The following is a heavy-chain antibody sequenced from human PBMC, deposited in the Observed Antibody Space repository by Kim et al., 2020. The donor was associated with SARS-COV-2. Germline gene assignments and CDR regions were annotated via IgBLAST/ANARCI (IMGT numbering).Heavy chain of an antibody. D-gene: IGHD6-19*01. CDR3: ARGVEDGIAVAGDNWFDP. J-gene: IGHJ5*02. Sequence: SETLSLTCAVYGGSFSGYYWSWIRQPPGKGLEWIGEINHSGSTNYNPSLKSRVTISVDTSKNQFSLKLSSVTAADTAVYYCARGVEDGIAVAGDNWFDPWGQGTLVTVSS. CDR1: GGSFSGYY. CDR2: INHSGST. V-gene: IGHV4-34*01.